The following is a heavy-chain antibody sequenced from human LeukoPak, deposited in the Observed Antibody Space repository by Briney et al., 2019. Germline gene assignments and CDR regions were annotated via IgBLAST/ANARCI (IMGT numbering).Heavy chain of an antibody. CDR2: VSYDGSNK. Sequence: GGSLRLSCAASGFTFSSSSMHWVRQAPGKGLEWVTVVSYDGSNKYYADSVKGRFTISRDNAKNSLYLQMNSLRDEDTAVYYCARDRNYDYVWGSSDCYFDYWGQGTLVTVSS. V-gene: IGHV3-30-3*01. J-gene: IGHJ4*02. CDR1: GFTFSSSS. D-gene: IGHD3-16*01. CDR3: ARDRNYDYVWGSSDCYFDY.